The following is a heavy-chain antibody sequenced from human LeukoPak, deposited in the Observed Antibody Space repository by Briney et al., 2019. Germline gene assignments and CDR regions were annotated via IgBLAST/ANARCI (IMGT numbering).Heavy chain of an antibody. J-gene: IGHJ4*02. CDR2: INHVGSEE. CDR3: ARDIGHLDC. V-gene: IGHV3-7*01. Sequence: GGSLRLSCAVSGFTFSTYYMSWVRQAPGKGLEWVANINHVGSEENYVGSVKGRFTISRDNAKNSLFLQMDSLRVEDTAVYYCARDIGHLDCWGQGALVTVSS. CDR1: GFTFSTYY. D-gene: IGHD1-26*01.